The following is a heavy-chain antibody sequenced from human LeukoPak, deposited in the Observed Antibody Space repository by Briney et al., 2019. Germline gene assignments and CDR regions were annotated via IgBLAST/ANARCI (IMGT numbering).Heavy chain of an antibody. J-gene: IGHJ4*02. CDR1: GYTFTGYY. CDR3: AKVFDPQQLVPFDY. D-gene: IGHD6-13*01. Sequence: ASVKVSCKASGYTFTGYYMHWVRQAPGQGLEWMGWINPNSGGTNYAQKFQGRVTMTRDTSISAAYMELSRLRSDDTAVYYCAKVFDPQQLVPFDYWGQGTLVTVSS. V-gene: IGHV1-2*02. CDR2: INPNSGGT.